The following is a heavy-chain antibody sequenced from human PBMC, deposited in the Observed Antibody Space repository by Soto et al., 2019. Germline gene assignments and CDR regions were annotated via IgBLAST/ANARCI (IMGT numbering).Heavy chain of an antibody. Sequence: SETLSLTCTVSGGSISSYYWSWIRQPPGKGLEWIGYIYYSGSTNYNPSLKSRVTISVDTSKNQFSLKLSSVTAADTAEYYCARAWASGREFYGMDVWGQGTTVTAP. J-gene: IGHJ6*02. V-gene: IGHV4-59*01. CDR1: GGSISSYY. D-gene: IGHD6-25*01. CDR3: ARAWASGREFYGMDV. CDR2: IYYSGST.